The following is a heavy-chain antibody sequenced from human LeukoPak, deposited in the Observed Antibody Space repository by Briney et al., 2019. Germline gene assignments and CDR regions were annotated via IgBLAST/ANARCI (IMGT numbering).Heavy chain of an antibody. Sequence: GESLKISCKASGYSFTTYWIGWVRQMPGKGLEWMGMFYPGDSDTRKSPSFQGQVPLSADKPITTAYLQWSSLKASDTAMYYCARGPRGGNWNEALDYWGQGTLVTVSS. V-gene: IGHV5-51*04. J-gene: IGHJ4*02. CDR2: FYPGDSDT. D-gene: IGHD1-1*01. CDR3: ARGPRGGNWNEALDY. CDR1: GYSFTTYW.